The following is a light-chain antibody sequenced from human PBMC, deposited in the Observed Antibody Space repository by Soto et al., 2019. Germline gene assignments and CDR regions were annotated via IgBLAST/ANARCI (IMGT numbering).Light chain of an antibody. V-gene: IGLV2-14*03. J-gene: IGLJ2*01. CDR1: SSDVGGYNY. CDR3: SSYTSSNTLV. Sequence: QSALTQPASVSGSPGQSITISCTGTSSDVGGYNYVSWYQHHPGNAPKLMIYDVNNRPSGVSIRFSGSKSGNTASLTISGLQAEDEADYYCSSYTSSNTLVFGGGTKVTVL. CDR2: DVN.